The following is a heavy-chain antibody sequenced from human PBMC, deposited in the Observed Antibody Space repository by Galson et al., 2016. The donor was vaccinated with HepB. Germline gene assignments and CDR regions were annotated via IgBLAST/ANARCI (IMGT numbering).Heavy chain of an antibody. V-gene: IGHV1-69*13. D-gene: IGHD3-3*01. CDR3: ARGLGTIFGVVITDYYYYGMDV. CDR1: GGTFSSYA. J-gene: IGHJ6*02. Sequence: SVKVSCKASGGTFSSYAISWVRQAPGQGLEWMGGIIPIFGTANYAQKFQGRVTITADESTSTAYMELGSLRPEDTAVYYCARGLGTIFGVVITDYYYYGMDVWGQGTTVTVSS. CDR2: IIPIFGTA.